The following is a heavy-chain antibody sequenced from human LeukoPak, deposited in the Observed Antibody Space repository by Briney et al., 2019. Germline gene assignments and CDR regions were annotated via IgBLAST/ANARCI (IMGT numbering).Heavy chain of an antibody. CDR1: GLTFSNYW. CDR3: ARDDAVGGGYLDH. D-gene: IGHD6-19*01. J-gene: IGHJ4*02. V-gene: IGHV3-7*03. CDR2: IKQDGSEK. Sequence: TGGSLRLSCAASGLTFSNYWMDWVRQAPGKGLEWVANIKQDGSEKNYVDSVKGRFIISRDNAKNSLYLQMNTLRADDTAVYYCARDDAVGGGYLDHWGQGILVTVSS.